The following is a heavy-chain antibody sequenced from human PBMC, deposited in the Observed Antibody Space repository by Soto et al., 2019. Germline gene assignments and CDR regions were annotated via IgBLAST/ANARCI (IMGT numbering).Heavy chain of an antibody. CDR3: ARAGPSGWRRASSQP. CDR2: IIPIFGTA. J-gene: IGHJ1*01. V-gene: IGHV1-69*12. Sequence: QVQLVQSGAEVKKPGSSVKVSCKASGGTFSSYAISWVRQAPGQGLEWMGGIIPIFGTANYAQKFQGRVTVSASDSTSTAYMELLSLRSEDTAVYSCARAGPSGWRRASSQPWGQGTLVTVSS. CDR1: GGTFSSYA. D-gene: IGHD6-19*01.